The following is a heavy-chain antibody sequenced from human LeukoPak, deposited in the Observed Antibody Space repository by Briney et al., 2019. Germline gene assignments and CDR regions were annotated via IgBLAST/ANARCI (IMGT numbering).Heavy chain of an antibody. V-gene: IGHV4-59*01. D-gene: IGHD2-15*01. J-gene: IGHJ4*02. CDR1: GGSISSFY. CDR3: ARGGRGEAANLDY. Sequence: SETLSLTCIVSGGSISSFYWSWLRQPPGKGLEWIGYIYYSGSTNYNPSLQSRVTISVDTSKNQFSLKLSSVTAADTAVYYCARGGRGEAANLDYWGQGTLVTVSS. CDR2: IYYSGST.